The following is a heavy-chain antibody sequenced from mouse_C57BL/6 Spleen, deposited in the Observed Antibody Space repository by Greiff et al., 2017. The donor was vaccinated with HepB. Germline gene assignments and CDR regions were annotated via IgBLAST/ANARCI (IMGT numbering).Heavy chain of an antibody. D-gene: IGHD2-4*01. V-gene: IGHV1-47*01. CDR2: FHPYNDDT. CDR1: GYTFTTYP. J-gene: IGHJ4*01. CDR3: ARGIYYDYDGRGYAMDY. Sequence: QVQLQQSGAELVKPGASVKMSCKASGYTFTTYPIEWMKQNHGKSLEWIGNFHPYNDDTKYNEKFKGKATLTVEKSSRTVYLELSRLTSDDSAVYYCARGIYYDYDGRGYAMDYWGQGTSVTVSS.